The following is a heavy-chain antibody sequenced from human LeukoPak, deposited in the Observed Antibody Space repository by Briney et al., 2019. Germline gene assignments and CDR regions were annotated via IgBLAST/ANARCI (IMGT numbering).Heavy chain of an antibody. D-gene: IGHD3-22*01. CDR2: ISAYNGNT. CDR1: GYTFTSYG. CDR3: ARYYYDSSGYIADHAFDI. V-gene: IGHV1-18*01. J-gene: IGHJ3*02. Sequence: ASVKVSCRASGYTFTSYGMSWVRQAPGQGLEWVGWISAYNGNTNYAQKLQGRVTMSRDTAKSTAYMELRSLRADDTAVYYCARYYYDSSGYIADHAFDIWGQGTMVTVSS.